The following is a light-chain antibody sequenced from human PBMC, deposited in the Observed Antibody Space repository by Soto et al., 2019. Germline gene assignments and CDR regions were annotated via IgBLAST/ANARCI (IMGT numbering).Light chain of an antibody. CDR3: LQDINYPWT. V-gene: IGKV3-11*01. CDR2: DAS. Sequence: EIVLTQSPATLSSSPGERATLSCRASQSIDTYLAWYQQKPGQAPRLLIYDASDRATGIPARFSGSGSGTDFTLAISSLQPEDSATYYCLQDINYPWTFGQGTKVDI. J-gene: IGKJ1*01. CDR1: QSIDTY.